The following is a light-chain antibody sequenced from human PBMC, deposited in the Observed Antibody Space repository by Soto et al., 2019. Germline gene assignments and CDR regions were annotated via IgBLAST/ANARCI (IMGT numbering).Light chain of an antibody. CDR3: QKYHSAPFT. CDR1: QAISNS. Sequence: DIQMTQSPSSLSASVGDRVTITCRASQAISNSLAWYQQKPGKVPKVLIYAASTLQSGVPSRFSGSGSGTDCTLTLTSLQPEDVATYFCQKYHSAPFTFGPGTKLDIK. V-gene: IGKV1-27*01. CDR2: AAS. J-gene: IGKJ3*01.